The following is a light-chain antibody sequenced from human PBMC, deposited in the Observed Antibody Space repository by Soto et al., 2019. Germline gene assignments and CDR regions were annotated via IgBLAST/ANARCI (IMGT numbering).Light chain of an antibody. CDR2: DVN. CDR1: STDVGGFNH. CDR3: SSFSTISTFA. Sequence: QSALTQPASVSGSPGQSIAISCTGTSTDVGGFNHVSWYQQHPGEAPKLLIYDVNNWPSGVSDRFSGSKSGNTASLTISGLQADDEADYYCSSFSTISTFAFGGGTKLTVL. J-gene: IGLJ2*01. V-gene: IGLV2-14*03.